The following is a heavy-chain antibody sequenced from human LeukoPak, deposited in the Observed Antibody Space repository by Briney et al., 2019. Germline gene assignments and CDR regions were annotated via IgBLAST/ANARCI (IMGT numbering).Heavy chain of an antibody. D-gene: IGHD5-18*01. V-gene: IGHV3-7*03. CDR3: ARDRGYKAFDI. CDR2: IKEDGSLT. CDR1: GLTDNTSW. J-gene: IGHJ3*02. Sequence: GGSLRLSCAVSGLTDNTSWVDWVRKPPGRGLEWMANIKEDGSLTFYVDSVKGRFTISRDNAKNSLYPQMNSLRVDDTAVYYCARDRGYKAFDIWGQGTMVTVSS.